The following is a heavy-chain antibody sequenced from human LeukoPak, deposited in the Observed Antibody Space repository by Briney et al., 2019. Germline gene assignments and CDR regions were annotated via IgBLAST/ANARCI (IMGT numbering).Heavy chain of an antibody. J-gene: IGHJ2*01. CDR1: GGSFSGYY. V-gene: IGHV4-34*01. Sequence: PSETLSLTCAVYGGSFSGYYWSWIRQPPGKGLEWIGEINHSGSTNYNPSLKSRVTISVDTSKNQFSLKLSSVTAADTAVYYCARGYDILTGYSYWYFDLWGRGTLVTVSS. CDR2: INHSGST. D-gene: IGHD3-9*01. CDR3: ARGYDILTGYSYWYFDL.